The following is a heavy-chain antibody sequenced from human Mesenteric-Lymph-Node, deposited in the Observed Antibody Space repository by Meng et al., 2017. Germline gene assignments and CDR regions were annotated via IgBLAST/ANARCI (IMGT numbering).Heavy chain of an antibody. V-gene: IGHV1-69*13. D-gene: IGHD2-2*01. J-gene: IGHJ4*02. CDR1: GGTFSSYD. CDR3: ARSWVPYQLQGYFDY. CDR2: IIPIFGKA. Sequence: SVKVSCKASGGTFSSYDISWVRQAPGQGLEWMGGIIPIFGKANYAQKFQGRVTITADESTSTAYLELSSLRSEDTAVYYCARSWVPYQLQGYFDYWGQGTLVTVSS.